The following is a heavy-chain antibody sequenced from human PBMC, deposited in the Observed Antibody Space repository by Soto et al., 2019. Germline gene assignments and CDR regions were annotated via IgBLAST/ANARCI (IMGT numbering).Heavy chain of an antibody. V-gene: IGHV4-31*03. D-gene: IGHD1-26*01. CDR3: ARAAYRGSYYYYGMDV. J-gene: IGHJ6*02. CDR1: GGSISSGGYY. CDR2: IYYSGST. Sequence: TLSLTCTVSGGSISSGGYYWSWIRQHPGKGLEWIGYIYYSGSTYYNPSLKSRVTISVDTSKNQFSLKLSSVTAADTAVYYCARAAYRGSYYYYGMDVWGQGTKVTVSS.